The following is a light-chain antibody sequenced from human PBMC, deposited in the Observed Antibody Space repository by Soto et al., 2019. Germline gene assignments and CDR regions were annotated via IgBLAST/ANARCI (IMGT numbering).Light chain of an antibody. CDR1: SSDVGGYNY. CDR2: DVS. J-gene: IGLJ1*01. V-gene: IGLV2-14*01. Sequence: QYMLTQPASVSGSPGQSITISCTGTSSDVGGYNYVSWYQQHPGKAPKLMIYDVSNRPSGVSNRFSGSKSGNTASLTISGLQAEDEADYYCSSYTSSSTYVFGTGTKVTVL. CDR3: SSYTSSSTYV.